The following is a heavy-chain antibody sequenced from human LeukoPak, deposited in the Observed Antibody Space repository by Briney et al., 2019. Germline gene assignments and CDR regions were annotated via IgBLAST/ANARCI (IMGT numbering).Heavy chain of an antibody. CDR3: AKAVYFDWLLPIFDY. Sequence: PGGSLRLSCAASGFTLSSYAMSWVRQAPGKGLEWVSAISGSGGSTYYADSVKGRFTISRDNSKNTLYLQMNSLRAEDTAVYYCAKAVYFDWLLPIFDYWGQGTLVTVSS. D-gene: IGHD3-9*01. V-gene: IGHV3-23*01. CDR1: GFTLSSYA. CDR2: ISGSGGST. J-gene: IGHJ4*02.